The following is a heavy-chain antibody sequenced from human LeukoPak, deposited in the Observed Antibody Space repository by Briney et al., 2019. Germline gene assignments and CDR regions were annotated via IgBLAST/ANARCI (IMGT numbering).Heavy chain of an antibody. CDR2: ISSSSRTI. CDR3: AKDSSFFDY. D-gene: IGHD6-6*01. Sequence: GGSLRLSCAASGFTFSSYSMNWVRQAPGKGLEWVSYISSSSRTIHYADSVKGRFTISRDNAKNSLYLQMNSLRAEDTAVYYCAKDSSFFDYWGQGTLVTVSS. V-gene: IGHV3-48*01. CDR1: GFTFSSYS. J-gene: IGHJ4*02.